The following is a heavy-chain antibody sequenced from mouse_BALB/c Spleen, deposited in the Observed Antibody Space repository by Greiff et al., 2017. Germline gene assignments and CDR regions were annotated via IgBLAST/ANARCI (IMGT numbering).Heavy chain of an antibody. J-gene: IGHJ1*01. CDR1: GFTFSSFG. Sequence: EVQVVESGGGLVQPGGSRKLSCAASGFTFSSFGMHWVRQAPEKGLEWVAYISSGSSTIYYADTVKGRFTISRDNPKNTLFLQMTSLRSEDTAMYYCAREEGFRDWYFDVWGAGTTVTVSS. CDR2: ISSGSSTI. V-gene: IGHV5-17*02. CDR3: AREEGFRDWYFDV.